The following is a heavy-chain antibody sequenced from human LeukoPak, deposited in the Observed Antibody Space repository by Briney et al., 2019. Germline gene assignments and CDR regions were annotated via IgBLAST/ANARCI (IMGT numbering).Heavy chain of an antibody. CDR1: GFTFSSYA. Sequence: GGSLRLSCAASGFTFSSYAMHWVRQAPGKGLEWVAVISYDGSNKYYADSVKGRFTISRDNSKNTLYLQMNSLRAEDTAVYYCARGGIAAPGEEYFQHWGQGTLVTVSS. V-gene: IGHV3-30-3*01. CDR2: ISYDGSNK. D-gene: IGHD6-13*01. J-gene: IGHJ1*01. CDR3: ARGGIAAPGEEYFQH.